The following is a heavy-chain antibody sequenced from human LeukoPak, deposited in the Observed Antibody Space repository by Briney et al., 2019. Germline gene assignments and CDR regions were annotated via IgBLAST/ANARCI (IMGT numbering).Heavy chain of an antibody. CDR3: ARGGVAAKYYFDY. V-gene: IGHV4-59*11. CDR2: IYYSGTT. Sequence: PSETLSLTCTVSGGSISPLYWGWIRQPPGKGLEFIGYIYYSGTTNYNPPLRSRVTLSVDTSKNQFSLKLSSVTAADTAVYYCARGGVAAKYYFDYWGPGTLVTVSS. CDR1: GGSISPLY. J-gene: IGHJ4*02. D-gene: IGHD3-10*01.